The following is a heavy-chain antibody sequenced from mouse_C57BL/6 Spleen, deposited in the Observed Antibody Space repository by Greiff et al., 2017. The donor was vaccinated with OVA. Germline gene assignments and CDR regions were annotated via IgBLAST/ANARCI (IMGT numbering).Heavy chain of an antibody. J-gene: IGHJ4*01. D-gene: IGHD2-14*01. CDR3: ARIGTTGGYYAMDY. V-gene: IGHV2-2*01. CDR1: GFSLTSYG. Sequence: QVQLQQSGPGLVQPSQSLSITCTVSGFSLTSYGVHWVRQSPGKGLEWLGVIWSGGSTDYNAAFISRLSISKDNSKSQVFFKMNSLQADDTAIYYCARIGTTGGYYAMDYWGQGTSVTVSS. CDR2: IWSGGST.